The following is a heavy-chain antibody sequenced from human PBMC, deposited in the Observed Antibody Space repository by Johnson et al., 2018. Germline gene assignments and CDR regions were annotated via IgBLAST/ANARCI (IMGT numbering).Heavy chain of an antibody. V-gene: IGHV3-48*02. J-gene: IGHJ6*02. CDR1: GFTFSSYS. CDR2: ISSSSSTI. D-gene: IGHD2-2*01. CDR3: ARGGVLKGYYYYYGMDV. Sequence: VQLVQSGGGLVQPGGSLRLSCAASGFTFSSYSMNWVRQAPGKGLEWVSYISSSSSTIFYADSVKGRLTISRDNAKNSLYLQMNSLRDEDTAVYYCARGGVLKGYYYYYGMDVWGQGTTVTVSS.